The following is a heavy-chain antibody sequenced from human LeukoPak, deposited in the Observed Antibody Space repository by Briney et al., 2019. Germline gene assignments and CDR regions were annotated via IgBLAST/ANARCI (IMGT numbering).Heavy chain of an antibody. V-gene: IGHV3-30*02. D-gene: IGHD6-13*01. J-gene: IGHJ3*02. CDR1: GFTFSSYG. CDR2: IRYDGSNK. CDR3: AKDLYSSSWYDLASDAFDI. Sequence: GGSLRLSCAASGFTFSSYGMHWVRQAPGKGLEWVAFIRYDGSNKYYADSVKGRFTISRDNSKNTLYLQMNSLRAEDTAVYYCAKDLYSSSWYDLASDAFDIWGQGTMVTVSS.